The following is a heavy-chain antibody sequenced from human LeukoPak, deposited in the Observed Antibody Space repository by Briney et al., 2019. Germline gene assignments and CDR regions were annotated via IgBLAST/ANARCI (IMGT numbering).Heavy chain of an antibody. J-gene: IGHJ6*02. Sequence: SETLSLTCTVSGASMSGFFWTWIRQPPEKGLEWIGSIYYSGSTKYNPSLKSRVTMSVDTSRNQFSLQLNSATAAGTAVYYCARTSRHYYGSGSNLTPWPAGMDVWGQGTTVTVSS. V-gene: IGHV4-59*01. CDR3: ARTSRHYYGSGSNLTPWPAGMDV. D-gene: IGHD3-10*01. CDR1: GASMSGFF. CDR2: IYYSGST.